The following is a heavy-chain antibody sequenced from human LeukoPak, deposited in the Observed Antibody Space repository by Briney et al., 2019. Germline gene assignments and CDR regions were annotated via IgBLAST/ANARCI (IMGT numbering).Heavy chain of an antibody. D-gene: IGHD6-13*01. CDR2: ITLHGRST. J-gene: IGHJ4*02. V-gene: IGHV3-9*01. CDR1: GFIFDDFS. Sequence: GGSLRLSCAASGFIFDDFSMFWVRQAPGKGLEWGSSITLHGRSTAYADSVSGRFSISRDNARNSLYLQMNSLRPEDTAFYYCTKATTRRVPAARIDSWGQGALVTVSS. CDR3: TKATTRRVPAARIDS.